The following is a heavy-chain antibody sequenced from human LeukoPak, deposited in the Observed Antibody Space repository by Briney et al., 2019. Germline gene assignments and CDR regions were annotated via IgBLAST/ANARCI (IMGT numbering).Heavy chain of an antibody. Sequence: GGSLRLSCAASGFSFNSYRMNWVRQAPGKGLEWVSSVSNSGDYIHYADSVKGRFTISRDNSKNSLYLQMNSLRAEDTAVYYCARGTVTCDYWGQGTLVTVSS. CDR2: VSNSGDYI. CDR3: ARGTVTCDY. D-gene: IGHD4-17*01. J-gene: IGHJ4*02. CDR1: GFSFNSYR. V-gene: IGHV3-21*06.